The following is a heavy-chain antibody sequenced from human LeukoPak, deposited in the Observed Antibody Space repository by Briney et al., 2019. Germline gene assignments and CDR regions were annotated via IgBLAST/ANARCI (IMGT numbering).Heavy chain of an antibody. J-gene: IGHJ4*02. CDR2: ISSSSSYI. D-gene: IGHD3-10*01. CDR3: AGIYYGSGSFDY. V-gene: IGHV3-21*01. Sequence: PGGSLRLSCAASGFTFSSYRMNWVRQAPGEGLERVSSISSSSSYIYYADSVKGRFTISRDNAKNSLYLQMNSLRAEDTAVYYCAGIYYGSGSFDYWGQGTLVTVSS. CDR1: GFTFSSYR.